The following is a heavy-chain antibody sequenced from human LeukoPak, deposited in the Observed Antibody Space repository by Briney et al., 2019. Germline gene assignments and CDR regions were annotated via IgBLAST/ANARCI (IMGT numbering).Heavy chain of an antibody. Sequence: PGGSLRLSCAASGFTLSSYWMHWVRQAPGKGLVWVSRIKSDGSTTNYADSVKGRFTISRDNAKNSLYLQMNSLRAEDTAVYYCARATWNPNYYYYMDVWGKGTTVTISS. J-gene: IGHJ6*03. V-gene: IGHV3-74*01. CDR3: ARATWNPNYYYYMDV. D-gene: IGHD1-1*01. CDR2: IKSDGSTT. CDR1: GFTLSSYW.